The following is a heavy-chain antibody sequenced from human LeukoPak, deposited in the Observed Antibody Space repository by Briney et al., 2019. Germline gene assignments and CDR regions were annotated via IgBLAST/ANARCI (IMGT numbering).Heavy chain of an antibody. CDR2: ISSSSSTI. Sequence: GGSLRLSCAASGFTFSSYSMNWVRQAPGKGLEWVSYISSSSSTIYYADSVKGRFTISRDNAKNSLYLQMNSLRAEDTAVYYCARYRLRDGARPYYYYYMDVWGKGTTVTVSS. CDR1: GFTFSSYS. D-gene: IGHD3-10*01. V-gene: IGHV3-48*01. J-gene: IGHJ6*03. CDR3: ARYRLRDGARPYYYYYMDV.